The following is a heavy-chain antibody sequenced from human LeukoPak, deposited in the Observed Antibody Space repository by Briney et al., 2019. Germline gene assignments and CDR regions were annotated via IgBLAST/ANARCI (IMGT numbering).Heavy chain of an antibody. CDR1: GYTFTSYG. Sequence: ASVKVSCKASGYTFTSYGISWVRQAPGQGLEWMGWISAYNGNTNYAQKLQGRVTMTTDTSTSTAYMELRSLRSDDTAVYCCAREGLVCSSTSCYAPYYYYGMDVWGQGTTVTVSS. D-gene: IGHD2-2*01. J-gene: IGHJ6*02. CDR3: AREGLVCSSTSCYAPYYYYGMDV. CDR2: ISAYNGNT. V-gene: IGHV1-18*01.